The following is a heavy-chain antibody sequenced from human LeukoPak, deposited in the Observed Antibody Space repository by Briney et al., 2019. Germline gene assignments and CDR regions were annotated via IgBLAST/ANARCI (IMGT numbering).Heavy chain of an antibody. D-gene: IGHD6-19*01. CDR3: TRSAGYSSGWYHDY. Sequence: GGSLRLSCTPSGSTFGDYAMSWVRQAPGKGQKRVCFIRSKAYGGTTEYAASVKGRFTISRDDSKSIAYLQMNSLKTEDTAVYYCTRSAGYSSGWYHDYWGQGTLVTVSS. V-gene: IGHV3-49*04. J-gene: IGHJ4*02. CDR1: GSTFGDYA. CDR2: IRSKAYGGTT.